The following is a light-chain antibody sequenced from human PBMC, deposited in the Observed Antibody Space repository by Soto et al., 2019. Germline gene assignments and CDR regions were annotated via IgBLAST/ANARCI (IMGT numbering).Light chain of an antibody. CDR1: QDIKNY. J-gene: IGKJ2*02. CDR3: QHYDSVPCT. Sequence: DIQLTQSPSSGSASVGDIVTITCQSSQDIKNYLIWYQQKPGKAPNLLIYDASTLGTGVSSRFSGSGSGTDFSFTITNLQPEDIATYFCQHYDSVPCTFGQGTRLEIK. V-gene: IGKV1-33*01. CDR2: DAS.